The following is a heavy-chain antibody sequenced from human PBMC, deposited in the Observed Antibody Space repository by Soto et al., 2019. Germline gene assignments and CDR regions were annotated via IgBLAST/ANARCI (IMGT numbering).Heavy chain of an antibody. D-gene: IGHD2-8*01. CDR2: ISGSGGST. V-gene: IGHV3-23*01. J-gene: IGHJ4*02. CDR1: GFTFSSYA. Sequence: PGGSLRLSCAASGFTFSSYAMSWVRQAPGKGLEWVSAISGSGGSTYYADSVKGRFTISRDNSKNTLYLQMSSLRAEDTAVYYCATLIRENRRLGRYFDYWGQGTLVTVSS. CDR3: ATLIRENRRLGRYFDY.